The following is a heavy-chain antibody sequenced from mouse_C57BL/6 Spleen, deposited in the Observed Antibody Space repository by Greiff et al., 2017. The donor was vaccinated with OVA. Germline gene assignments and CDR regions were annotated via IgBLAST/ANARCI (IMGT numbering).Heavy chain of an antibody. D-gene: IGHD4-1*02. J-gene: IGHJ3*01. Sequence: VQLLQPGAELVKPGASVKLSCTASGYTFTSYWMHWVKQRPGQGLEWIGMIHPNSGSTNYNEKFKSKATLTVDTSSSTAYMQHSSLTSEDSAVYYCATTPSGTSWFAYWGQGTLVTVSA. V-gene: IGHV1-64*01. CDR2: IHPNSGST. CDR1: GYTFTSYW. CDR3: ATTPSGTSWFAY.